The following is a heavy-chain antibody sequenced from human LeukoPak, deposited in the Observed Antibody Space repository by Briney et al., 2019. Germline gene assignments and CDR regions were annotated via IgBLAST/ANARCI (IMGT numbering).Heavy chain of an antibody. CDR2: INPGGDNT. V-gene: IGHV1-46*01. D-gene: IGHD5-24*01. Sequence: ASVKVSCKASGYTFTTYAMNWVRQAPGQGLGWMGLINPGGDNTDYAQNFQGRVTMTRDTSTSTVYMGLSSLRSEDTAVYYCARIRDGYNDAYDIWGQGTMVTVSS. J-gene: IGHJ3*02. CDR3: ARIRDGYNDAYDI. CDR1: GYTFTTYA.